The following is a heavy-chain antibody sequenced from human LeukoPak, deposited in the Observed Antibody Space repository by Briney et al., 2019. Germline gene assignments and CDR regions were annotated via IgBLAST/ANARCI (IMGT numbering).Heavy chain of an antibody. Sequence: GGSLILSCAASGFTFSGSAMHWVRQAPGKGLVWVSRINSDGSNTSYAASVKGRFTFYRDNAKHTLFLQMTSMSAEVAAVYYCARGSIAVAGRYYYYYMDVWGKGTTVTVSS. D-gene: IGHD6-19*01. CDR2: INSDGSNT. J-gene: IGHJ6*03. CDR3: ARGSIAVAGRYYYYYMDV. V-gene: IGHV3-74*01. CDR1: GFTFSGSA.